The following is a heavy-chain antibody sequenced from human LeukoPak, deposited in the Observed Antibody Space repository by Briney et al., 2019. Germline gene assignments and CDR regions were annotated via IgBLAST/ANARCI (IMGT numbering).Heavy chain of an antibody. V-gene: IGHV1-2*06. D-gene: IGHD3-22*01. CDR2: INPNSGGT. J-gene: IGHJ6*03. CDR3: ARAREVIVVVITTNYYYYMDV. CDR1: GYTFTGYY. Sequence: ASVKVSCKXSGYTFTGYYMHWVRQAPGQGLEWMGRINPNSGGTNYAQKFQGRVTMTRDTSISTAYMELSRLRSDDTAVYYCARAREVIVVVITTNYYYYMDVWGKGTTVTVSS.